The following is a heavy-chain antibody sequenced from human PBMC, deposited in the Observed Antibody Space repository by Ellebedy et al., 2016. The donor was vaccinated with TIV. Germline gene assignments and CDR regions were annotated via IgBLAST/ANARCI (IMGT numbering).Heavy chain of an antibody. V-gene: IGHV6-1*01. CDR3: ARGWLRGYFDI. CDR1: GDSLSINSGG. J-gene: IGHJ3*02. Sequence: SETLSLTCAISGDSLSINSGGWNWIRQSPERGLEWLGRTYYSSKWYSDYALSVKSRAAINPDTSKNQFSLQLNSVTPEDTAVYYCARGWLRGYFDIWGQGTTVIVSS. CDR2: TYYSSKWYS. D-gene: IGHD6-19*01.